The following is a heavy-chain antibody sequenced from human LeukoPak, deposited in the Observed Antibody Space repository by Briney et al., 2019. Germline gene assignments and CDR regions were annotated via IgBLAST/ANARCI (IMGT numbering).Heavy chain of an antibody. D-gene: IGHD1-26*01. Sequence: GGSLRLSCAASGFTFSSYWMHWVRHAPGKGLVWVSRIKSDGSSTSYADSVKGRFTISRDNTKNTLYLQRNSLRAEDTAMYYCARRGAATDAFDIWGQGTMVTVSS. J-gene: IGHJ3*02. CDR2: IKSDGSST. CDR1: GFTFSSYW. CDR3: ARRGAATDAFDI. V-gene: IGHV3-74*01.